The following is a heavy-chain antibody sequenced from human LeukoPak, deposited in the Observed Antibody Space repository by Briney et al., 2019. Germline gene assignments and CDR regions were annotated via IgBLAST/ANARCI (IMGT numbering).Heavy chain of an antibody. J-gene: IGHJ3*02. Sequence: TGGSLRLSCAASGFTVSGSAMHWVRQASGKGLEWVGRIRSKPNNYATAYATSMKGRFTISRDDSKNTVYLQMNSLKTEDTAVYYCTRSQIVEGNAFDIWGQGTMVTVSS. CDR3: TRSQIVEGNAFDI. D-gene: IGHD2/OR15-2a*01. V-gene: IGHV3-73*01. CDR2: IRSKPNNYAT. CDR1: GFTVSGSA.